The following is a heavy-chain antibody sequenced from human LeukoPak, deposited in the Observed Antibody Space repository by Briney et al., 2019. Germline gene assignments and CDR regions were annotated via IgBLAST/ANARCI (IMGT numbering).Heavy chain of an antibody. J-gene: IGHJ4*02. CDR1: GFTFSSYS. Sequence: PGGSLRLSCAASGFTFSSYSMNWVRQAPGKGLEWVSSISSSSSYIYYADSVKGRFTISRDNAKNSLYLQMNSLRAEDTAVYYCARDPTDYYDSSGYLDYWGQGTLVTVSS. CDR3: ARDPTDYYDSSGYLDY. CDR2: ISSSSSYI. V-gene: IGHV3-21*01. D-gene: IGHD3-22*01.